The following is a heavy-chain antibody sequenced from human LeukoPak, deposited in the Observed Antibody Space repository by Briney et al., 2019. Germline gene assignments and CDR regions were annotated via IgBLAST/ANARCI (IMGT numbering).Heavy chain of an antibody. Sequence: GGSLRLSCAASGFTFSSYSMNWVRQAPGKGLEWVSSISSSSYIYYADSVKGRFTISRDNAKNSLYLQMNSLRAEDTAVYYCARADSGSLEAFDIWGQGTMVTVPS. J-gene: IGHJ3*02. D-gene: IGHD1-26*01. V-gene: IGHV3-21*01. CDR1: GFTFSSYS. CDR3: ARADSGSLEAFDI. CDR2: ISSSSYI.